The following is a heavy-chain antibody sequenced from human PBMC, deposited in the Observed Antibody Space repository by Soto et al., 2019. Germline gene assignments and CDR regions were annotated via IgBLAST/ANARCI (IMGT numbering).Heavy chain of an antibody. V-gene: IGHV1-18*04. CDR2: ISAYNGNT. J-gene: IGHJ4*02. D-gene: IGHD3-22*01. CDR3: ARDSGYFYYFGY. CDR1: GYTFTSYG. Sequence: ASVKVSCKASGYTFTSYGISWVRQAPGQGLEWMGWISAYNGNTNYAQKLQGRVTMTTDTTTSTAYMELRSLRSDDTDVYYCARDSGYFYYFGYWGQGTLVTVSS.